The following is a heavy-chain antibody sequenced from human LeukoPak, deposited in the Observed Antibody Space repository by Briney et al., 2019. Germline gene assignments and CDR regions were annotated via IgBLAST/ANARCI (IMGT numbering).Heavy chain of an antibody. CDR2: IIPIFGTA. CDR3: ARHTIFGVVIKPFDY. V-gene: IGHV1-69*13. CDR1: GYTFTSYG. Sequence: ASVKVSCKASGYTFTSYGISWVRQAPGQGLEWMGGIIPIFGTANYAQKFQGRVTITADESTSTAYMELSSLRSEDTAVYYCARHTIFGVVIKPFDYWGQGTLVTVSS. J-gene: IGHJ4*02. D-gene: IGHD3-3*01.